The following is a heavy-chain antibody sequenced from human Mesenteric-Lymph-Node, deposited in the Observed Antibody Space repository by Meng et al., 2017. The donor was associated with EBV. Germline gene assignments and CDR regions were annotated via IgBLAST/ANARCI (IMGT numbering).Heavy chain of an antibody. J-gene: IGHJ4*02. CDR2: IYWDDDK. D-gene: IGHD3-10*01. Sequence: QITLKESGPTLVKPTQTPTLTCTFSGFSLSTSGMGVGWIRQPPGKALEWLALIYWDDDKRYSPSLKSRLTITKDTSKNQVVLTMTNMDPVDTGTYYCANVQGDITFAYWGQGTLVTVYS. CDR1: GFSLSTSGMG. V-gene: IGHV2-5*02. CDR3: ANVQGDITFAY.